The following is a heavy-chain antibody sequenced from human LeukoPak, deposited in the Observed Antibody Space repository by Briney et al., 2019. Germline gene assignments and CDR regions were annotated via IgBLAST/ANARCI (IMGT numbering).Heavy chain of an antibody. CDR1: GFTFSSYG. CDR3: ARGRYDSSGYFDY. Sequence: GGSLRLSCAASGFTFSSYGMHWVRQAPGKGLEWVAFIRYDGSNKYYADSVKGRFTISRDNSKNTLYLQMNSLRAEDTAVYYCARGRYDSSGYFDYWGQGTLVTVSS. D-gene: IGHD3-22*01. CDR2: IRYDGSNK. V-gene: IGHV3-30*02. J-gene: IGHJ4*02.